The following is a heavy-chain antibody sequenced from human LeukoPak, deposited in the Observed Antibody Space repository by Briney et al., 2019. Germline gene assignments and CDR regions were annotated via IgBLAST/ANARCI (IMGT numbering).Heavy chain of an antibody. V-gene: IGHV3-23*01. Sequence: PGGTLRLSCAASGFTFSHYGMNWVRQAPGKGLEWVSGITSTGITYYADSVKGRFTISRDNSKNTMFLEMISLTADDTAVYYCAKPAKTDYTDYWGQGTLVTVSS. CDR3: AKPAKTDYTDY. CDR2: ITSTGIT. CDR1: GFTFSHYG. J-gene: IGHJ4*02. D-gene: IGHD1-14*01.